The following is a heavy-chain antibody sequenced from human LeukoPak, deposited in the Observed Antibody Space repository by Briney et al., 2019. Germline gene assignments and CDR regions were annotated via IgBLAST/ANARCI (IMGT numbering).Heavy chain of an antibody. CDR1: GGSISSSSYY. J-gene: IGHJ4*02. CDR3: ATTYYCGSGSPD. CDR2: IYYSGST. V-gene: IGHV4-39*01. D-gene: IGHD3-10*01. Sequence: PSETLSLTCTVSGGSISSSSYYWGWIRQPPGKGLEWIGSIYYSGSTYYNPSLKSRVTISVDTSKNQFSLKLSSVTAADTAVYYCATTYYCGSGSPDWGQGTLVTVSS.